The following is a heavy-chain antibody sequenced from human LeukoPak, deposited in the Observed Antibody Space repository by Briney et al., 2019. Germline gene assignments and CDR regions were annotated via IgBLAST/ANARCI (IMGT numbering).Heavy chain of an antibody. CDR1: GDSISNSDYY. Sequence: PSETLSLACAVSGDSISNSDYYWGWIRQSPGKGLEWITLINYSGHTFYNPSLKSRVTISVDTSKNQFSLRLSSVTAADTAVYYCARLQYCSGTSCYWFDPWGQGTLVTVSS. CDR3: ARLQYCSGTSCYWFDP. V-gene: IGHV4-39*07. J-gene: IGHJ5*02. CDR2: INYSGHT. D-gene: IGHD2-2*01.